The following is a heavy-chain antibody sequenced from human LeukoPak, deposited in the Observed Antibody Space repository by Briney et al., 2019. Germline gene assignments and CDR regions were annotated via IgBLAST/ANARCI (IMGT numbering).Heavy chain of an antibody. D-gene: IGHD3-22*01. V-gene: IGHV3-23*01. J-gene: IGHJ4*02. CDR2: ISDDGSGT. CDR3: ATDRERDPSVYYLV. Sequence: PGGSLRLSWPASGFTFSDYAMSWVRQAPGQVLEWVSTISDDGSGTYYAHSVKGRFTISRDNSKNTLFLQINSLRAEDSAVYYCATDRERDPSVYYLVGGQGTLITVSS. CDR1: GFTFSDYA.